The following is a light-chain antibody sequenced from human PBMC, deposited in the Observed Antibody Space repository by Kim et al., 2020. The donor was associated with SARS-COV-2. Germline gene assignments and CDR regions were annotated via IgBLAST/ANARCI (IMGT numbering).Light chain of an antibody. J-gene: IGLJ3*02. CDR3: NSRDSSGNHWV. V-gene: IGLV3-19*01. CDR2: GKN. CDR1: SLRTYY. Sequence: ALGQTVRITCQGDSLRTYYASWYQQKPGQAPVLGIYGKNNRPSGIPDRFSGSSSGNTASLTITGAQAEDEADYYCNSRDSSGNHWVFGGGTKLTVL.